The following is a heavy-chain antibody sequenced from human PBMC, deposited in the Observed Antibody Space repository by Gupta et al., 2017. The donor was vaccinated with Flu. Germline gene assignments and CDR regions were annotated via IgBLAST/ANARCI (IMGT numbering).Heavy chain of an antibody. CDR1: GFTFSSSY. V-gene: IGHV3-74*03. Sequence: EMQLVESGGGLVQPGGSLRLSCAASGFTFSSSYLQWVLQAPGKGLVWVSRINPDGSSTTYAETVKGRFTISRDNAKNTLYLQMNSLGDDDTAVYYCATVTSGCWGQGTLVTVSS. CDR2: INPDGSST. CDR3: ATVTSGC. D-gene: IGHD4-17*01. J-gene: IGHJ4*02.